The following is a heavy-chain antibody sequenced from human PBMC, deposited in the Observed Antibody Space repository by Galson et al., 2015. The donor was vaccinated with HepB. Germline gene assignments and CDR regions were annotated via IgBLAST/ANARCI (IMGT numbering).Heavy chain of an antibody. CDR3: AKDGGSGWFGGSGY. Sequence: SLRLSCAGSGFTFSSFEMSWVRQAPGKGLEWVSDITGGGGNTYYADSVKGRFTISRDNSKNTLYLQMNSLRAEDTAVYYCAKDGGSGWFGGSGYWGQGTLVTVSS. D-gene: IGHD6-19*01. CDR1: GFTFSSFE. CDR2: ITGGGGNT. J-gene: IGHJ4*02. V-gene: IGHV3-23*01.